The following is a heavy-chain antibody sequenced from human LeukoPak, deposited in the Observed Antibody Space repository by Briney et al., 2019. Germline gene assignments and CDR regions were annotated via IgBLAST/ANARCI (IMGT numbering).Heavy chain of an antibody. V-gene: IGHV1-69*04. D-gene: IGHD6-25*01. CDR2: IIPILGIA. Sequence: SVKVFCKASGGTFSSYAISWVRQAPGQGLEWMGRIIPILGIANYAQKFQGRVTITADKSTSTAYMELSSLRSEDTAVYYCARDLSSGYYFDYWGQGTLVTVSS. CDR1: GGTFSSYA. J-gene: IGHJ4*02. CDR3: ARDLSSGYYFDY.